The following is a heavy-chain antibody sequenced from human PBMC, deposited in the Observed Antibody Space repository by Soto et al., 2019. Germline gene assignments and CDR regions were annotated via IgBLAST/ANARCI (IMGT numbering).Heavy chain of an antibody. D-gene: IGHD2-15*01. CDR3: AATPRS. CDR1: GGSTSSYY. J-gene: IGHJ5*02. Sequence: QVQLQESGPGLVKPSETLSLTCSVSGGSTSSYYWSWIRQPPGKGLEWIGYIYYSGSTDYSPSLKSRVTMPIDTSQNQVSLKLTSVTTADTTVYYCAATPRSWGQGTLVTVSS. V-gene: IGHV4-59*01. CDR2: IYYSGST.